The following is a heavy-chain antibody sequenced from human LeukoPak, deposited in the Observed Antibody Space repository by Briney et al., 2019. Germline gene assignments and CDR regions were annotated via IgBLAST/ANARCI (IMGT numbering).Heavy chain of an antibody. V-gene: IGHV1-8*03. J-gene: IGHJ6*03. CDR3: ARVGRSLANYYYYYMDV. CDR1: GYTFTSYD. D-gene: IGHD1-26*01. CDR2: MNPNSGNT. Sequence: GASVKVSCKASGYTFTSYDINWVRQATGQGLEWMGWMNPNSGNTGYAQKFQGRVTITRNTSISTAYMELSSLRSEDTAVYYCARVGRSLANYYYYYMDVWGKGTTVTVSS.